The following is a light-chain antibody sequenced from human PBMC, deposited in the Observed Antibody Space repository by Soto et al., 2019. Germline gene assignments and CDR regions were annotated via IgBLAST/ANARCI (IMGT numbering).Light chain of an antibody. CDR3: QQTSSFPLS. J-gene: IGKJ4*01. Sequence: IQMSQSPSSLSASVGDRVSITCRASQTVNNNYVNWYQQKPGGAPKLLIYIASGFQSGVPSRFNGSGSGTDFTLHINRLQPDDVGSYFCQQTSSFPLSFGGGTKVEIK. V-gene: IGKV1-39*01. CDR2: IAS. CDR1: QTVNNNY.